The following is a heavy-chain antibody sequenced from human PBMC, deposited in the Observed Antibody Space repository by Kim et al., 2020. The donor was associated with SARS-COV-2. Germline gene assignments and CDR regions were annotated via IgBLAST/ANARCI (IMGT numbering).Heavy chain of an antibody. CDR3: ARLPYAIDAFDI. CDR1: GGSISSYY. J-gene: IGHJ3*02. D-gene: IGHD3-16*01. V-gene: IGHV4-59*08. CDR2: IYYSGST. Sequence: SETLSLTCTVSGGSISSYYWSWIRQPPGKGLEWIGYIYYSGSTNYNPSLKSRVTISVDTSKNQFSLKLSSVTAADTAVYYCARLPYAIDAFDIWGQGTMVTVSS.